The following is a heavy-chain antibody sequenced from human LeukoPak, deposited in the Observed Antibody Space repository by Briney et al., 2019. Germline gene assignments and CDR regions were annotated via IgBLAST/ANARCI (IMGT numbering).Heavy chain of an antibody. Sequence: ASVKVSCKASGYTFTSYYMHWVRQAPGQGLEWMGIINPSGGSTSYAQKFQGRVTMTRDTSATTAYMELRNLRSDDTAVYYCAREMVARGENFDYWGQGTLVTVSS. CDR2: INPSGGST. CDR3: AREMVARGENFDY. V-gene: IGHV1-46*01. J-gene: IGHJ4*02. CDR1: GYTFTSYY. D-gene: IGHD3-10*01.